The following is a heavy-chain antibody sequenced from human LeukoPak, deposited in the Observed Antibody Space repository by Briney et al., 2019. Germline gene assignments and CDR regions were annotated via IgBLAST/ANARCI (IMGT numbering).Heavy chain of an antibody. Sequence: GGSLRLSCAASGFTFSRYWMSWVRQAPGKGLEWVANIKQDGSEKYYVDSVKDRFTTSRDNAKNSLYLQMNNLRAEDTAVYYCARDRENNNFWSGYSGWGQGTLVTVSS. D-gene: IGHD3-3*01. CDR3: ARDRENNNFWSGYSG. CDR1: GFTFSRYW. CDR2: IKQDGSEK. V-gene: IGHV3-7*01. J-gene: IGHJ4*02.